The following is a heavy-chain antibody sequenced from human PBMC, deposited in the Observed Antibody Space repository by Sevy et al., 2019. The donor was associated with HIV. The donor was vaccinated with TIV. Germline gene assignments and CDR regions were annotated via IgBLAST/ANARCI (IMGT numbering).Heavy chain of an antibody. CDR2: ISSSGSTI. Sequence: GGSLRLSCAASGFTFSDYYMSWIRQAPGKGLEWVSYISSSGSTIYYADSVKGRFTISRDNAKNSLYLQMNSLRAEDTAVYYGAGAAATSRYCSSTSCYRPMDVWGQGTTVTVSS. D-gene: IGHD2-2*01. V-gene: IGHV3-11*01. J-gene: IGHJ6*02. CDR1: GFTFSDYY. CDR3: AGAAATSRYCSSTSCYRPMDV.